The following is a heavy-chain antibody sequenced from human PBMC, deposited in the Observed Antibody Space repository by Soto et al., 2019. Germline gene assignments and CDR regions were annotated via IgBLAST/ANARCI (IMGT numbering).Heavy chain of an antibody. D-gene: IGHD6-13*01. CDR2: ITASGGST. Sequence: EVQLLESGGGLVQPGGSLGLSCAASGFAFSNYVMTWVRQAPGKGLEWVSAITASGGSTYYADSVKGRFTISRDNSKNTLYLQMNSLRVEDTAVYYCAKDLQGGIADHFDYWGQGTLVTVSS. CDR1: GFAFSNYV. CDR3: AKDLQGGIADHFDY. J-gene: IGHJ4*02. V-gene: IGHV3-23*01.